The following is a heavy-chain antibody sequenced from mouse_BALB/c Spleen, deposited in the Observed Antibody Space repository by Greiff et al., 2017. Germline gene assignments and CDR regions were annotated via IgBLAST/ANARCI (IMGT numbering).Heavy chain of an antibody. CDR1: GYSITSDYA. CDR3: ASYERTRHGFAY. V-gene: IGHV3-2*02. Sequence: EVHLVESGPGLVKPSQSLSLTCTVTGYSITSDYAWNWIRQFPGNKLEWMGYISYSGSTSYNPSLKSRISITRDTSKNQFFLQLNSVTTEDTATYYCASYERTRHGFAYWGQGTLVTVSA. D-gene: IGHD2-3*01. CDR2: ISYSGST. J-gene: IGHJ3*01.